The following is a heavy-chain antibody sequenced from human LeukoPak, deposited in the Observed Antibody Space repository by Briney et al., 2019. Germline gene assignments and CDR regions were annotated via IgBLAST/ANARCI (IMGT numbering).Heavy chain of an antibody. CDR3: AKETYYDFWSGDYYYGMDV. CDR2: ITGSGGAT. CDR1: GFTFRSYA. J-gene: IGHJ6*02. V-gene: IGHV3-23*01. D-gene: IGHD3-3*01. Sequence: PGGSLRLSCAASGFTFRSYAMSWVRQAPGKGLEWVSGITGSGGATYYADSVKGRFTISRDNSKNTLYLQMNSLRAEDTAVYYCAKETYYDFWSGDYYYGMDVWGQGTTVTVSS.